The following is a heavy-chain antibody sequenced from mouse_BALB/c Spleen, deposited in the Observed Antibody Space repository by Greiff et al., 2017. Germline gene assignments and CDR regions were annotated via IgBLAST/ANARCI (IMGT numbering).Heavy chain of an antibody. J-gene: IGHJ4*01. CDR3: ARHRVRYAMDY. CDR1: GFAFSSYD. CDR2: ISSGGGST. D-gene: IGHD2-2*01. V-gene: IGHV5-12-1*01. Sequence: EVHLVESGGGLVKPGGSLKLSCAASGFAFSSYDMSWVRQTPEKRLEWVAYISSGGGSTYYPDTVKGRFTISRDNAKNTLYLQMSSLKSEDTAMYYCARHRVRYAMDYWGQGTSVTVSS.